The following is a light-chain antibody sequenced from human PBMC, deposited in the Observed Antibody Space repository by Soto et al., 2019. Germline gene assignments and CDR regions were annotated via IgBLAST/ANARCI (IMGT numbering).Light chain of an antibody. CDR1: QDIGIF. Sequence: DIQLTQSPSFLSASVGDRVSITCRASQDIGIFLAWYQHIPGQAPRLLMYGSSSLENGFPSRFSGSESGAAFTRTVSSLQPEDFGTEYWQQLKSYPLAFGGGTKVEVK. J-gene: IGKJ4*01. CDR2: GSS. CDR3: QQLKSYPLA. V-gene: IGKV1-9*01.